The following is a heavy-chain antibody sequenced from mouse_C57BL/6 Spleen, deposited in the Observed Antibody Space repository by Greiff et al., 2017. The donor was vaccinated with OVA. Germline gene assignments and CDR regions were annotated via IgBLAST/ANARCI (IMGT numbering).Heavy chain of an antibody. J-gene: IGHJ1*03. CDR1: GYTFTDYY. CDR3: ARSDGYYVWYFDV. V-gene: IGHV1-26*01. Sequence: VQLQQSGPELVKPGASVKISCKASGYTFTDYYMNWVKQSHGKSLEWIGDINPNNGGTSYNQKFKGKATLTVDKSSSTAYMELRSLTSEDSAVYYCARSDGYYVWYFDVWGTGTTVTVSS. CDR2: INPNNGGT. D-gene: IGHD2-3*01.